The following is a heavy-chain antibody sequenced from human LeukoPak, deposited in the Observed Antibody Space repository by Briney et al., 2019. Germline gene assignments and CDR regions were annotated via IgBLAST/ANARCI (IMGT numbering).Heavy chain of an antibody. CDR2: IYYSGST. J-gene: IGHJ4*02. CDR3: ARDSPTWWGGSWEVGVY. D-gene: IGHD6-13*01. V-gene: IGHV4-39*07. Sequence: SETLSLTCTVSGGSISSSSYYWGWIRQPPGKGLEWIGSIYYSGSTYYNPSLKSRVTISVDTSKNQFSLKLSSVTAADTAVYYCARDSPTWWGGSWEVGVYWGQGTLVTVSS. CDR1: GGSISSSSYY.